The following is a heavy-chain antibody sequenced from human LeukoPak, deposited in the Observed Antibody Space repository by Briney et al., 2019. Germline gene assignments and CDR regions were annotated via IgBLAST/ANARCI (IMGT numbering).Heavy chain of an antibody. CDR3: MPGRGY. CDR2: IYSGGST. Sequence: SGGSLRLSCAASGLTVSSSYMSWVRQAPGKGLEWVSVIYSGGSTYYADSVKGRFAISRDSSKNTLYLQMNSLRAEDTAVYYCMPGRGYWGQGTLVTVSS. D-gene: IGHD2-2*01. CDR1: GLTVSSSY. V-gene: IGHV3-53*01. J-gene: IGHJ4*02.